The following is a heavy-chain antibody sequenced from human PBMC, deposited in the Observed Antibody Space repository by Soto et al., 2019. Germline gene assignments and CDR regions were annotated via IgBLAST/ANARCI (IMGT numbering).Heavy chain of an antibody. D-gene: IGHD2-21*02. CDR2: INPSGGST. Sequence: QVQLVQSGAEVKKPGASVKVSCKASGYTFTSYYMHWVRQAPGQGLEWMGIINPSGGSTSYAQKFQGRVTMTRDTSTSTFYMELSSLRSEDTVVYYCAGDKIVVVTATAAVDIWGKGTMVTFSS. V-gene: IGHV1-46*01. CDR3: AGDKIVVVTATAAVDI. J-gene: IGHJ3*02. CDR1: GYTFTSYY.